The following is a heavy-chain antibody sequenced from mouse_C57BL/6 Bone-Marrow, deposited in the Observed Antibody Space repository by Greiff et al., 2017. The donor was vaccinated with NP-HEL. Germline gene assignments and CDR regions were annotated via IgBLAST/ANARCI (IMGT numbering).Heavy chain of an antibody. V-gene: IGHV5-4*03. Sequence: EVNLVESGGGLVKPGGSLKLSCAASGFTFSSYAMSWVRQTPEKRLEWVATISDGGSYTYYPDNVKGRFTISRDNAKNNLYLQMSHLKSEDTAMYYCARGYYYGSSYGFAYWGQGTLVTVSA. CDR3: ARGYYYGSSYGFAY. D-gene: IGHD1-1*01. J-gene: IGHJ3*01. CDR2: ISDGGSYT. CDR1: GFTFSSYA.